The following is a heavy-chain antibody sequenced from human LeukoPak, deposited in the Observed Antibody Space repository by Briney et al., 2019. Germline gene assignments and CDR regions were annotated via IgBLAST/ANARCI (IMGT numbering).Heavy chain of an antibody. Sequence: PSGTLSLTCTASGGTISSYSLSWIRQPPGKGLEWIGSMFYSGSAYSHPSPKSRGTIPVDTSKTQFSLKLSSVTAADTAVYYCASPRSKSYLRDAFDIWGQGTMLTVSS. J-gene: IGHJ3*02. CDR3: ASPRSKSYLRDAFDI. CDR1: GGTISSYS. D-gene: IGHD1-26*01. V-gene: IGHV4-59*05. CDR2: MFYSGSA.